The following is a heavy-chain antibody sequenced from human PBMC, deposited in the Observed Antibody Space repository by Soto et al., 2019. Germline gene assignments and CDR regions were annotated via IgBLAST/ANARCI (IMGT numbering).Heavy chain of an antibody. CDR1: DGSISRSTFY. D-gene: IGHD3-22*01. CDR2: VHYTGST. V-gene: IGHV4-39*01. J-gene: IGHJ4*02. Sequence: QLQLQESGPGLVKPSETLSLTCTVSDGSISRSTFYWGWIRQPPGKGLELIGSVHYTGSTYYNPASKRRVTLSVDSSKNRLSLQVSSVPASDTALYYCARHLYSGESSGYYGYWGQGALVTVSS. CDR3: ARHLYSGESSGYYGY.